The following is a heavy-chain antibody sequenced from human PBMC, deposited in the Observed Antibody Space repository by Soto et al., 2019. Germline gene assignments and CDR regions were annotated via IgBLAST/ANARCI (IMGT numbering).Heavy chain of an antibody. V-gene: IGHV4-30-4*01. D-gene: IGHD3-10*01. CDR3: VRDRGGYGLNAG. J-gene: IGHJ4*02. CDR2: TYHSGTT. Sequence: SETLSLTCTISGGFITSGESYWGWIRQSPGKGLEWIGYTYHSGTTFYGPSLDSRITISVDTSQNQFSLNLYSVTAADTAVYYCVRDRGGYGLNAGWGQGTLVTVSS. CDR1: GGFITSGESY.